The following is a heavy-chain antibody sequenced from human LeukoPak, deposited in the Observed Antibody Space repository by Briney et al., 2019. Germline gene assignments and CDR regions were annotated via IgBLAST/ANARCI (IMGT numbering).Heavy chain of an antibody. J-gene: IGHJ4*02. V-gene: IGHV3-21*01. CDR2: ISSSSSYI. D-gene: IGHD3-10*01. CDR3: APGSGSYYGSDFDY. CDR1: GFTFSSYA. Sequence: GGSLRLSCAASGFTFSSYAMHWVRQAPGKGLEWVSSISSSSSYIYYADSVKGRFTISRDNAKNSLYLQLNSLRAEDTAVYYCAPGSGSYYGSDFDYWGQGTLVTVSS.